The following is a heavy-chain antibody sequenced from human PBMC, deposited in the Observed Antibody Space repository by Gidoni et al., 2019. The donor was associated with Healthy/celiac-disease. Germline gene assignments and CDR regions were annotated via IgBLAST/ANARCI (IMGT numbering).Heavy chain of an antibody. D-gene: IGHD1-26*01. CDR1: GGTFTSYA. CDR2: IIPIFGTA. CDR3: ARGGISSYYFDY. Sequence: QVQLVQSGAEVKKPGSSVKVSCTASGGTFTSYAISGVRQAPGQGLEWMGGIIPIFGTANYAQKFQGRVTITADESTSTAYMELSSLRSEDTAVYYCARGGISSYYFDYWGQGTLVTVSS. J-gene: IGHJ4*02. V-gene: IGHV1-69*01.